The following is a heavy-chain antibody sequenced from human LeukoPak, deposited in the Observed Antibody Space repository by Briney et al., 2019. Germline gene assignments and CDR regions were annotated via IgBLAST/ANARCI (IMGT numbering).Heavy chain of an antibody. Sequence: PGGSLKLSCAASGFTFSGSAMHWVRQASGKGLEWVGRIRSKANSYATAYAASVKGRFTISRDDSKNTAYLQMNSLKTEDTAVYYCTRLYSNHDYYCYYMDVWGKGTTVTVSS. CDR1: GFTFSGSA. CDR3: TRLYSNHDYYCYYMDV. D-gene: IGHD4-11*01. J-gene: IGHJ6*03. V-gene: IGHV3-73*01. CDR2: IRSKANSYAT.